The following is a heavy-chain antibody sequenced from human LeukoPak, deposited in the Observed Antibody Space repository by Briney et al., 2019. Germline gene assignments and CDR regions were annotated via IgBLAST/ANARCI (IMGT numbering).Heavy chain of an antibody. CDR1: GGSISSSSYY. CDR2: IYHSGST. D-gene: IGHD6-6*01. V-gene: IGHV4-39*07. CDR3: ARASIAARSRAFDI. J-gene: IGHJ3*02. Sequence: SETLSLTCTVSGGSISSSSYYWGWIRQPPGKGLEWIGSIYHSGSTYFHPSLKSRVTISVGTSKNQFSLKLSSVTAADTAVYYCARASIAARSRAFDIWGQGTMVTVSS.